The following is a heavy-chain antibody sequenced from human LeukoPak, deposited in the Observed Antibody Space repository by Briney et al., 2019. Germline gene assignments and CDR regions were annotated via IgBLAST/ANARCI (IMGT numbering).Heavy chain of an antibody. J-gene: IGHJ4*02. V-gene: IGHV3-74*01. CDR3: AKSGYNRFDY. D-gene: IGHD5-24*01. CDR1: GFTLSSYW. Sequence: GGSLRLSCAASGFTLSSYWMYWVRQAPGKGLVWVSLVSLGGSTTTYADSVRGRFTISRDNTKNTLFLQMNSLIAEDTAVYYCAKSGYNRFDYWGQGTRVTVSS. CDR2: VSLGGSTT.